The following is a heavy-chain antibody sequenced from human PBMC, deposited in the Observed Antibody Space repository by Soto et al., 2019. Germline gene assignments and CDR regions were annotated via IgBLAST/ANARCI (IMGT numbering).Heavy chain of an antibody. CDR1: GGSISSSSYY. V-gene: IGHV4-39*01. Sequence: QLQLQESGPGLVKPSETLSLTCTVSGGSISSSSYYWGWIRQPPGKGLEWIGSIYYSGSTYYNPSLKSRVTISVDTSKNQFSLKLSSVTAADTAVYYCASQSNDSLTGYYYGMDVWGQGTTVTVSS. J-gene: IGHJ6*02. CDR2: IYYSGST. D-gene: IGHD3-9*01. CDR3: ASQSNDSLTGYYYGMDV.